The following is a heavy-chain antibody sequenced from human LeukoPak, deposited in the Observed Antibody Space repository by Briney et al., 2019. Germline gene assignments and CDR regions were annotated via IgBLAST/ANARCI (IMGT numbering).Heavy chain of an antibody. CDR1: GYTFTNYG. Sequence: EASVKVSCKASGYTFTNYGITWVRQAPGQGLEWMGWISAYNGNTNYAQKLQDRVTMTTDTSTSTAYMELRSLRSDDTAVYYCARGSVRSPTPHFDYWGQGTLVTVSS. CDR2: ISAYNGNT. D-gene: IGHD4-17*01. CDR3: ARGSVRSPTPHFDY. V-gene: IGHV1-18*01. J-gene: IGHJ4*02.